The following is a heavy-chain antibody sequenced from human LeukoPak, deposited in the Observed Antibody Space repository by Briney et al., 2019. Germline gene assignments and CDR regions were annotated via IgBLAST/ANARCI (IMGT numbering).Heavy chain of an antibody. D-gene: IGHD3-10*01. CDR3: ARGPLGFGEEYYYYYMDV. V-gene: IGHV1-18*01. J-gene: IGHJ6*03. Sequence: ASVKVSCKASGYTFTSYGISWVRQAPGQGLEWMGWISAYNGITNYAQKLQGRVTMTTDTSTSTAYMELRSLRSDDTAVYYCARGPLGFGEEYYYYYMDVWGKGTTVTISS. CDR2: ISAYNGIT. CDR1: GYTFTSYG.